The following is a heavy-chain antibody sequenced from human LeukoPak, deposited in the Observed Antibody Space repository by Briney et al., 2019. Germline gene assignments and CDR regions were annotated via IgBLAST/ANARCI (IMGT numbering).Heavy chain of an antibody. V-gene: IGHV4-31*03. D-gene: IGHD3-3*02. CDR3: AADLQAFAFDI. CDR2: IYYSGST. J-gene: IGHJ3*02. Sequence: ASETLSLTCTVSGGSISSGGYYWSWIRQHPGKGLEWIGYIYYSGSTFHNPPLKSRVTISVDTSKNQFSLKLNSVTAADTAVYYCAADLQAFAFDIWGQGTMVTVSS. CDR1: GGSISSGGYY.